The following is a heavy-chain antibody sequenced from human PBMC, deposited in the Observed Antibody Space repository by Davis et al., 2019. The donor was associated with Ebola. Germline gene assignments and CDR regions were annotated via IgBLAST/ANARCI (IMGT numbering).Heavy chain of an antibody. V-gene: IGHV4-31*03. CDR2: IYYSGST. D-gene: IGHD5-12*01. Sequence: MPSETLSLTCTVSGGSISSGGYYWSWIRQHPGKGLEWIGYIYYSGSTYYNPSLRSRVTISVDTSKNQFSLKLSSVTAADTAVYYCARGGWLRARGRGTIDYWGQGTLVTVSS. CDR3: ARGGWLRARGRGTIDY. J-gene: IGHJ4*02. CDR1: GGSISSGGYY.